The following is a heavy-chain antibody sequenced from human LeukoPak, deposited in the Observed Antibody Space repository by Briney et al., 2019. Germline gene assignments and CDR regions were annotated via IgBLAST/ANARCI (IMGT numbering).Heavy chain of an antibody. Sequence: PGGSLRLSCAASRFTFSSYGMHWVRQAPGKGLEGVAFIRFDGSTKYYADSVKGRYTISRANYENTLYLQMNSLRAEDTAVYFCVRDDEYDSGGFYYDRLDCWGQGTLVTVSS. CDR3: VRDDEYDSGGFYYDRLDC. CDR2: IRFDGSTK. CDR1: RFTFSSYG. V-gene: IGHV3-30*02. D-gene: IGHD3-22*01. J-gene: IGHJ4*02.